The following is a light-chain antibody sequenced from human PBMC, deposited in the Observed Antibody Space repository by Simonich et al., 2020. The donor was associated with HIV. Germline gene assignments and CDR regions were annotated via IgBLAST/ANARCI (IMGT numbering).Light chain of an antibody. CDR1: QSVLYSSHNKNY. V-gene: IGKV4-1*01. J-gene: IGKJ2*01. CDR2: WAS. CDR3: QQYYSIPYT. Sequence: DIVMTQSPDSLAVSPGERATINCKSSQSVLYSSHNKNYLTWYQQKPGQPPKLLIYWASTRESGVPDRFSGSGSGTDFTLTISSLQAEDVAVYYCQQYYSIPYTFGQGTKLEIK.